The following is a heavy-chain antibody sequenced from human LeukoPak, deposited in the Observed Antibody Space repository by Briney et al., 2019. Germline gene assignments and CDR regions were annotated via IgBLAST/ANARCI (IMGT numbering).Heavy chain of an antibody. CDR1: GFTFDDYA. D-gene: IGHD2-15*01. Sequence: PGGSLRLSCAASGFTFDDYAMHWVRQAPGKGLEWVSGISWNSGSIGYADSVKGRFTISRDNAKNSLYLQMNSLRAEDTALYYCAKDTTLGYCSGGSCLQSFDYWGQGTLVAVSS. CDR3: AKDTTLGYCSGGSCLQSFDY. V-gene: IGHV3-9*01. CDR2: ISWNSGSI. J-gene: IGHJ4*02.